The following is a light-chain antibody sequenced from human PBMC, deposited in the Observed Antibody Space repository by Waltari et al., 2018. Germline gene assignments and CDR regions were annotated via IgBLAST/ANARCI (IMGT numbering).Light chain of an antibody. CDR3: QSYDSSLGGSV. V-gene: IGLV1-40*01. Sequence: QSVLTQPPSVSGAPGQRVTISCTGSSSNIGAGYDANRYQQLPGKVPKLLIYGNSNRPSGVPDRISGSKSGTSASLAITGLQAEDEADYYCQSYDSSLGGSVFGGGTKLTVL. CDR1: SSNIGAGYD. J-gene: IGLJ2*01. CDR2: GNS.